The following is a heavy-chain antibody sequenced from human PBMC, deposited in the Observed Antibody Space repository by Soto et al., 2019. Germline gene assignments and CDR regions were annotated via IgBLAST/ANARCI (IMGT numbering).Heavy chain of an antibody. CDR2: ISGSGGSP. Sequence: GGSLRLSCAASGFTFSTYTMSWVRQAPGKGLEWVSAISGSGGSPSYADSVQGRFTISRDNPKNTLYLQMNSLRVEDTAMYYCAKARCSTTNCYVPDYWGQGTRVTVSS. V-gene: IGHV3-23*01. CDR3: AKARCSTTNCYVPDY. D-gene: IGHD2-2*01. CDR1: GFTFSTYT. J-gene: IGHJ4*02.